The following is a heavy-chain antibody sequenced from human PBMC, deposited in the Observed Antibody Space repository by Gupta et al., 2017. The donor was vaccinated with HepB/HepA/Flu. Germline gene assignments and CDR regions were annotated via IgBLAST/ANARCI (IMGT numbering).Heavy chain of an antibody. J-gene: IGHJ4*02. CDR3: AKGGTGYSSGKRGDYFDY. Sequence: EVQLLESGGGLVQPGGSLRLSCAASGFTFSSYAMSWVRQAPGKGLEWVSAISGSGGSTYYADSVKGRFTISRDNSKNTLYLQMNSLRAEDTAVYYCAKGGTGYSSGKRGDYFDYWGQGTLVTVSS. V-gene: IGHV3-23*01. D-gene: IGHD6-19*01. CDR1: GFTFSSYA. CDR2: ISGSGGST.